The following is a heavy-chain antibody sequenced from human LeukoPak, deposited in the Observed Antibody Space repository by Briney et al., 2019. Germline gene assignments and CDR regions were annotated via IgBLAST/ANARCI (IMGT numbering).Heavy chain of an antibody. V-gene: IGHV1-8*02. D-gene: IGHD6-19*01. Sequence: ASVKVSCKASVYTFTSYGISWVRQATGQGLEWMGWTSPNSGNTGYAQKFQGRVTMTRNTSISTAYMELSSLRSEDTAVYYCARGIVPGIAVAGTGFDYWGQGTLVTVSS. CDR2: TSPNSGNT. J-gene: IGHJ4*02. CDR1: VYTFTSYG. CDR3: ARGIVPGIAVAGTGFDY.